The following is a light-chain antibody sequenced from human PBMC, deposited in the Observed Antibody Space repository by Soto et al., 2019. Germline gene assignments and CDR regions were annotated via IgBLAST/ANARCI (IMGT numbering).Light chain of an antibody. CDR2: EVN. CDR3: SSYRTGTLVV. J-gene: IGLJ2*01. CDR1: NSDVGRYKF. Sequence: QSALTQPASVSGSPGQSITISCTGTNSDVGRYKFVSWYQQHPGKGPKLMIYEVNNRPSGVSNRFSGSKSGNTASLTISGLQAEDEADYYCSSYRTGTLVVFGGGTKLTVL. V-gene: IGLV2-14*01.